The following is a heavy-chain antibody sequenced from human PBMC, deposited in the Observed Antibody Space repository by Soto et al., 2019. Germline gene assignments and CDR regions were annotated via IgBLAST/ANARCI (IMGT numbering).Heavy chain of an antibody. V-gene: IGHV5-51*01. Sequence: PGESLKISCKGSGYSFTSYWIGWVRQMPGKGLEWMGIIYPGDSDTRYSPSFQGQVTISADKSISTAYLQWSSLKASDTAMYYCARRRGYSYGVDSSSWYAADYWGQGTLVTVSS. J-gene: IGHJ4*02. CDR1: GYSFTSYW. D-gene: IGHD5-18*01. CDR2: IYPGDSDT. CDR3: ARRRGYSYGVDSSSWYAADY.